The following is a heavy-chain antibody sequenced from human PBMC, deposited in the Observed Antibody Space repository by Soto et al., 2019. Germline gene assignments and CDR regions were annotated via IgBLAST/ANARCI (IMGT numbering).Heavy chain of an antibody. CDR3: ARDGFANMELGVVIILADDYYSGMDV. D-gene: IGHD3-3*01. CDR1: GGTFSSYA. Sequence: GASVKVSCKASGGTFSSYAISWVRQAPGQGLEWMGGIIPIFGTANYAQKFQGRVTITADESTSTAYMELSSLRSEDTAVYYCARDGFANMELGVVIILADDYYSGMDVWGQGTTVTVSS. CDR2: IIPIFGTA. J-gene: IGHJ6*02. V-gene: IGHV1-69*13.